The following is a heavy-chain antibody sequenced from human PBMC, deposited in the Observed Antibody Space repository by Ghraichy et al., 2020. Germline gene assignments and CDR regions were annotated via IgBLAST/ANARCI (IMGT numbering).Heavy chain of an antibody. Sequence: SETLSLTCTVSSGSISSYYWSWIRQPAGKGLEWIGRIYTSGSTNYNPSLKSRVTRSVDTSKNQFSLKLSSVTAADTAVYFCARGRSSGCFDYWGQGTLVTVSS. CDR1: SGSISSYY. D-gene: IGHD3-22*01. J-gene: IGHJ4*02. CDR3: ARGRSSGCFDY. CDR2: IYTSGST. V-gene: IGHV4-4*07.